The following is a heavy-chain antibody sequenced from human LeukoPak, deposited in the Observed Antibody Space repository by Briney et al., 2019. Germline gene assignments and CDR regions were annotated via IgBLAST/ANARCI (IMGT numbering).Heavy chain of an antibody. CDR3: ARLTSSWSFDY. J-gene: IGHJ4*02. CDR2: ISPDGSDT. Sequence: KTGESLKISCKGSGYSLTNYWIGWVRQMPGKGLEWMGIISPDGSDTRYSTSFQGQVTISADKSITTAYLQWSSLKASDTAMYYCARLTSSWSFDYWGQGTLVTVSS. D-gene: IGHD6-13*01. CDR1: GYSLTNYW. V-gene: IGHV5-51*01.